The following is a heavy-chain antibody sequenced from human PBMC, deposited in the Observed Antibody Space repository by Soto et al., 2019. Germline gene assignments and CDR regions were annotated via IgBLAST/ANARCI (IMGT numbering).Heavy chain of an antibody. CDR3: ALKGGTYYDT. J-gene: IGHJ4*02. V-gene: IGHV1-46*01. CDR1: GYSFTSTY. Sequence: QVQLVQSGAEVKKPGASVRISCRASGYSFTSTYVHWVRQAPGQGPEWMGIINPAGGTTYYAQKCQGALTIARDTSTDTVFMALNDLTSEDTAVYVGALKGGTYYDTWGQGPLLTVSS. CDR2: INPAGGTT.